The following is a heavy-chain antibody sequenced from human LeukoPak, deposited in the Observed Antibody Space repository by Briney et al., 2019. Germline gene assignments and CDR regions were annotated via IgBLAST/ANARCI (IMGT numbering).Heavy chain of an antibody. CDR3: ARGRQWELLRTLYFDY. Sequence: PSETLSLTCTVSGGSISSSSYYWGWIRQPPGKGLEWIGEINHSGSTNYNPSLKSRVTISVDTSKNQFSLKLSSVTAADTAVYYCARGRQWELLRTLYFDYWGQGTLVTVSS. CDR1: GGSISSSSYY. D-gene: IGHD1-26*01. V-gene: IGHV4-39*07. CDR2: INHSGST. J-gene: IGHJ4*02.